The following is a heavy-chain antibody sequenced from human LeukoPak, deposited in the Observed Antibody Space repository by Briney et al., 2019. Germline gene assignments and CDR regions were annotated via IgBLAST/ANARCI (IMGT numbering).Heavy chain of an antibody. J-gene: IGHJ5*02. CDR2: INPNSGAT. CDR3: ARQATAAGRGDWFDP. V-gene: IGHV1-2*02. D-gene: IGHD6-13*01. CDR1: GYGYY. Sequence: GASVKVSCKASGYGYYMHWVRQAPGQGLEWMGWINPNSGATDYAQKFQDRVTMTWEKSINTAYMDLSRLTTDDTAIYYCARQATAAGRGDWFDPWGQGTLVTVSS.